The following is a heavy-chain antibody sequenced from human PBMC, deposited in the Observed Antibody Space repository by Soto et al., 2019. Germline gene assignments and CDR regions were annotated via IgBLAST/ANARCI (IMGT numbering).Heavy chain of an antibody. V-gene: IGHV1-2*02. D-gene: IGHD1-1*01. Sequence: QVQLVQSGAEVKKPGASVKVSCKASGYTFTGYYMHWVRQTPGQGLEWMGWINPNSGDTQYAQKFQGRVTMTRDTSNSTAYMELSRLTSDDTAVFYCARPTLERLFDYWGQGTLVTVSS. CDR2: INPNSGDT. J-gene: IGHJ4*02. CDR3: ARPTLERLFDY. CDR1: GYTFTGYY.